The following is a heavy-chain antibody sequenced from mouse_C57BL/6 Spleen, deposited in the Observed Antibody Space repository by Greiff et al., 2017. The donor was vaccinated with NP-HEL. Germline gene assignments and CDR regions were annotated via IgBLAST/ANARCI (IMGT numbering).Heavy chain of an antibody. CDR2: IYPGSGST. CDR3: ARYDYGYFDV. J-gene: IGHJ1*03. Sequence: VKLQQPGAELVKPGASVKMSCKASGYTFTSYWITWVKQRPGQGLEWIGDIYPGSGSTNYNEKFKSKATLTVDTSSSTAYMQLNSLTSDDSAVYCCARYDYGYFDVWGTGTTVTVSS. D-gene: IGHD2-12*01. V-gene: IGHV1-55*01. CDR1: GYTFTSYW.